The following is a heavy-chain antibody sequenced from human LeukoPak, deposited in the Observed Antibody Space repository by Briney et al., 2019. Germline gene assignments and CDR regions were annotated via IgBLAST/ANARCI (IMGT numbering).Heavy chain of an antibody. CDR2: ISSGGSTM. Sequence: GGSLRLSCAASGFTFSDYIINWVRQAPGKGLEWISYISSGGSTMYYADSVKGRFTISRDSAKNSLYLQMNSLRAEDTAVYYCARVKDFWSGYSDYWGQGTLVTVSS. V-gene: IGHV3-48*01. CDR3: ARVKDFWSGYSDY. J-gene: IGHJ4*02. D-gene: IGHD3-3*01. CDR1: GFTFSDYI.